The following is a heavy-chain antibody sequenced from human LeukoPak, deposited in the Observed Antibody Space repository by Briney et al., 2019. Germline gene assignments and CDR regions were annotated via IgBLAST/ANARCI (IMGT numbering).Heavy chain of an antibody. CDR2: TYYRSKWYN. CDR1: GDSVSSNSAA. J-gene: IGHJ6*02. Sequence: AQTLSPTCAISGDSVSSNSAAWDWIRQSPSRVLEKLGRTYYRSKWYNDDAVSVESRITINPVTSKNQFSLQLNTVTPEDTTVYYCARGYYGMDVWGQGTTVTVSS. CDR3: ARGYYGMDV. V-gene: IGHV6-1*01.